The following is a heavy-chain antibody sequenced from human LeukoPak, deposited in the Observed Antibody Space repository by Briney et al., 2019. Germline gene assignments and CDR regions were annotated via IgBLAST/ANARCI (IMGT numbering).Heavy chain of an antibody. V-gene: IGHV3-21*01. J-gene: IGHJ6*02. CDR1: GFTFSSYS. Sequence: PGGSLRLSCAASGFTFSSYSMNWVRQAPGKGLEWVSSISSSSCIYYADSVKGRFTISRDNAKNSLYLQMNSLRAEDTAVYYCARDFGGGAKYGMDVWGQGTTVTVSS. CDR2: ISSSSCI. D-gene: IGHD3-16*01. CDR3: ARDFGGGAKYGMDV.